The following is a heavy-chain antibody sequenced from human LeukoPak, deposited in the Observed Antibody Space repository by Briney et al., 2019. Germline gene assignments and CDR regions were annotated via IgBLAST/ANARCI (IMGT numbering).Heavy chain of an antibody. V-gene: IGHV1-18*01. CDR1: GYTFSNSG. D-gene: IGHD5-24*01. CDR3: ARERGGEMAFNYYYYMDV. J-gene: IGHJ6*03. CDR2: ISAYNGNT. Sequence: ASVKVSCKASGYTFSNSGISWVRQAPGQGLEWMGWISAYNGNTNYAQKLQGRVTMTTDTSTSTAYMELRSLRSDDTAVYYCARERGGEMAFNYYYYMDVWGKGTTVTISS.